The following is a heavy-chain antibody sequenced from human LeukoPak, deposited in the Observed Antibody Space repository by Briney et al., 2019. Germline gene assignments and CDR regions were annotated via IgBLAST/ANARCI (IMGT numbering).Heavy chain of an antibody. Sequence: GSLRLSCAASGFPFSNYAMTWVRQAPGRGLEWVSVISGGGTATYYADSVKGQLTISRDNSKNTLYLQMNSLRADDTAIYYCVKGGRTNSPLDYWGQGTLVTVSS. D-gene: IGHD1-14*01. CDR2: ISGGGTAT. CDR3: VKGGRTNSPLDY. V-gene: IGHV3-23*01. CDR1: GFPFSNYA. J-gene: IGHJ4*02.